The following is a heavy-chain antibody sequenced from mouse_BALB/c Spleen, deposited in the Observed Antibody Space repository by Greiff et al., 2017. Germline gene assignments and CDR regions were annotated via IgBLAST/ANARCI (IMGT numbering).Heavy chain of an antibody. J-gene: IGHJ4*01. CDR3: ARERGTGYAMDY. D-gene: IGHD3-3*01. Sequence: VQLQQSGAELVRPGVSVKISCKGSGYTFTDYAMHWVKQSHAKSLEWIGVISTYYGDASYNQKFKGKATMTVDKSSSTAYMELARLTSEDSAIYYCARERGTGYAMDYWGQGTSVTVSS. CDR1: GYTFTDYA. V-gene: IGHV1S137*01. CDR2: ISTYYGDA.